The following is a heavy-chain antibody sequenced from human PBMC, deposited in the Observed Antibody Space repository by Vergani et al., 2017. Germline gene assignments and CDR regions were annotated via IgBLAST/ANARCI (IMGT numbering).Heavy chain of an antibody. D-gene: IGHD3-22*01. CDR2: IFYSGTT. CDR1: GGSISSGDHC. CDR3: ARGYYRYHDGTGYWEFDY. Sequence: QVQLQESGPGVVKPSQTLSLTCAVSGGSISSGDHCWTWIRQRPGKGLEWIGYIFYSGTTYGNPSLRSRLTISVDTSQNQFSLKLSSVTAADTAVYYCARGYYRYHDGTGYWEFDYWGQGTLVTVSS. V-gene: IGHV4-31*11. J-gene: IGHJ4*02.